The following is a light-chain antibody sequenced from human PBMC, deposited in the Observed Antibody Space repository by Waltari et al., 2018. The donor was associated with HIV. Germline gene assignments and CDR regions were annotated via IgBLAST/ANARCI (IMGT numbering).Light chain of an antibody. V-gene: IGKV3-15*01. CDR2: GAS. CDR1: QSVSSN. CDR3: QQYNNWPPT. J-gene: IGKJ5*01. Sequence: EIVMTQSPATLSVSPGERATLSCRASQSVSSNLAWYQQKPGQAPRLLIYGASTRATGIPARFSGSGSWTEFTLTISSLQSEDFAVYYCQQYNNWPPTFGQGTRLEIK.